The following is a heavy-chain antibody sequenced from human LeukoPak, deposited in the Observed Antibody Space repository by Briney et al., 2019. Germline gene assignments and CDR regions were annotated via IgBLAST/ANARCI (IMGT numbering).Heavy chain of an antibody. D-gene: IGHD3-3*01. Sequence: PGGSLRLSCAASGFTFSSYAMHWVRQAPGKGLEWVAVISYDGSNKYCADSVKGRFTISRDNSKNTLYLQMNSLRAEDTAVYYCAKDPAYYDFWSGYSNYFDYWGQGTLVTVSS. CDR1: GFTFSSYA. CDR3: AKDPAYYDFWSGYSNYFDY. V-gene: IGHV3-30*04. J-gene: IGHJ4*02. CDR2: ISYDGSNK.